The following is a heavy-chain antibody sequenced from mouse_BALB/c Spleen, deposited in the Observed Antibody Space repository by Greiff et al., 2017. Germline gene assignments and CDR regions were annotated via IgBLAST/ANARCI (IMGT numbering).Heavy chain of an antibody. V-gene: IGHV14-3*02. D-gene: IGHD1-2*01. CDR3: ARSPHYYGHAMDY. Sequence: VQLKESGAELVKPGASVKLSCTASGFNIKDTYMHWVKQRPEQGLEWIGRIDPANGNTKYDPKFQGKATITADTSSNTAYLQLSSLTSEDSAVYYCARSPHYYGHAMDYWGQGTSVTVSS. CDR1: GFNIKDTY. J-gene: IGHJ4*01. CDR2: IDPANGNT.